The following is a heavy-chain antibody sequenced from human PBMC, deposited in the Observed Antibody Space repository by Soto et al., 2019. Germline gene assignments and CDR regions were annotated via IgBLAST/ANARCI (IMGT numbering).Heavy chain of an antibody. J-gene: IGHJ6*02. Sequence: QVQLVQSGPEVKKPGASVKVSCEASGYSFTTSGISWVRQAPGQGLEWMGWNSTYNGETNSAQKFQGRVTMAAATSTGTVYMELMSLKSDDTAVYYCARQGSWPYYYYGLDVWGQGTTVTVSS. CDR3: ARQGSWPYYYYGLDV. D-gene: IGHD1-26*01. CDR1: GYSFTTSG. CDR2: NSTYNGET. V-gene: IGHV1-18*01.